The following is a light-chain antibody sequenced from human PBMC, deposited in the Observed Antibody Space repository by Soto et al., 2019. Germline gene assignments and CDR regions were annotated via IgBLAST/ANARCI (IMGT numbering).Light chain of an antibody. CDR3: SSFASGSTLV. J-gene: IGLJ2*01. CDR1: SSDVGDYNY. CDR2: DVS. V-gene: IGLV2-14*03. Sequence: QSALTQPASVSGSPGQSIAISCTGTSSDVGDYNYDSWCQRHPGKAPKLMIYDVSNRPTGVSDRFSGSKSGNMASLASSGLQSGDEADDYCSSFASGSTLVFGGGTKVTVL.